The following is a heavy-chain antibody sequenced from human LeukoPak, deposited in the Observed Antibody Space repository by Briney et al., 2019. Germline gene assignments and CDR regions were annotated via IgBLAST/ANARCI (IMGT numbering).Heavy chain of an antibody. Sequence: ASVKVSCKASGGTFSSYAISWVRQAPGQGLEWMGGLIPIFGTANYAQKFQGRVTITADESTSTAYMELSSLRSEDTAVYYCARDSGYDSNWFDPWGQGTLVTVSS. J-gene: IGHJ5*02. CDR2: LIPIFGTA. D-gene: IGHD5-12*01. CDR1: GGTFSSYA. CDR3: ARDSGYDSNWFDP. V-gene: IGHV1-69*13.